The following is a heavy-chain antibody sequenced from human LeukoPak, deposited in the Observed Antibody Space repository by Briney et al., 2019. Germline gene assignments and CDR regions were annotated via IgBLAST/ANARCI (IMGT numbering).Heavy chain of an antibody. J-gene: IGHJ3*02. CDR1: GFTFDDYA. Sequence: GGSLRLSCAASGFTFDDYAMHWVRQAPGKGLEWVSGISWNSGSIGYADSVKGRFTISRDNAKNSLYLQMNSLRAEDTALYYCAKAPYSGYDFGAFDIWGQGTMVTVSS. CDR2: ISWNSGSI. V-gene: IGHV3-9*01. D-gene: IGHD5-12*01. CDR3: AKAPYSGYDFGAFDI.